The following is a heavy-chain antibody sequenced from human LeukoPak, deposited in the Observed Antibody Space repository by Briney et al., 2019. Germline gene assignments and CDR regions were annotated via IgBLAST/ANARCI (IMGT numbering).Heavy chain of an antibody. CDR2: ISGSVCST. D-gene: IGHD2-21*02. CDR3: AKRGGDGGGDCYSAWYFDP. Sequence: GGSVRLSCAASGFTFSSYAMSWVRQAPGKGLEWVSAISGSVCSTYYADSVKRRFTISRNSSKNTLYLQTMSLRAEDTAVYYCAKRGGDGGGDCYSAWYFDPWGRGTLATVSS. V-gene: IGHV3-23*01. CDR1: GFTFSSYA. J-gene: IGHJ2*01.